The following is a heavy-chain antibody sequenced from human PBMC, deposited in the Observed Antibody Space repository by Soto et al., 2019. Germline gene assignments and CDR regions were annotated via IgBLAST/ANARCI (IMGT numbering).Heavy chain of an antibody. J-gene: IGHJ5*02. Sequence: SETLSLTCAVYGGSFSGYYWSWIRQPPGKGLEWIGEINHSGSTNYNPSLKSRVTISVDTSKNQFSLKLSSVTAADTAVYYFSRRYCSGGSCYSGYKYNWFDPWGQGTLVTVSS. CDR3: SRRYCSGGSCYSGYKYNWFDP. CDR2: INHSGST. D-gene: IGHD2-15*01. CDR1: GGSFSGYY. V-gene: IGHV4-34*01.